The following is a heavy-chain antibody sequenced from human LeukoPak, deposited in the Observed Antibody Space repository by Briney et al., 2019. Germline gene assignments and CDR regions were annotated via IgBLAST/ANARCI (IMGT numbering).Heavy chain of an antibody. V-gene: IGHV3-20*04. CDR1: GFTFDDYG. J-gene: IGHJ6*03. Sequence: GGSLRLSCEASGFTFDDYGMSWVRQAPGKGLEWVSGINWNGGSTGYADSVKGRFTISRDNAKNSLYLQMNSLRAEDTALYYCEREAPHGEQWPNSPSGYYYSMDVWGKGTTVTVSS. CDR2: INWNGGST. CDR3: EREAPHGEQWPNSPSGYYYSMDV. D-gene: IGHD6-19*01.